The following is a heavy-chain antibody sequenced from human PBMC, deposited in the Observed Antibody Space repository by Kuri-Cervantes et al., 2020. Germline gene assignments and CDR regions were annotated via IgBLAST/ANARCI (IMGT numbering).Heavy chain of an antibody. D-gene: IGHD1-1*01. CDR3: ARAMRLERPHFDY. V-gene: IGHV1-18*01. J-gene: IGHJ4*02. CDR1: GYTFTSYG. CDR2: ISAYNGNT. Sequence: GGSLRLSCKASGYTFTSYGISWVRQAPGQGLEWMGWISAYNGNTNYAQKLQGRVTMTRDTSTSTVYMELSSLRSEDTAVYYCARAMRLERPHFDYWGQGTLVTVSS.